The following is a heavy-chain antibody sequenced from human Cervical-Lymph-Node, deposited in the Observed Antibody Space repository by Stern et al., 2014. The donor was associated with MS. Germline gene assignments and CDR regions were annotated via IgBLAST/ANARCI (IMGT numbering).Heavy chain of an antibody. D-gene: IGHD3-22*01. CDR3: ARMSLPHYYDSSGSAWYFDL. Sequence: EVHLVESGGGLVQPGGSLRLSCAASGFTFSSYWMHWVRQAPGKGLVWVSRINSDGSSTSYADSVKGRFTISRDNAKNTLYLQMNSLRAEDTAVYYCARMSLPHYYDSSGSAWYFDLWGRGTLVTVSS. V-gene: IGHV3-74*02. CDR2: INSDGSST. CDR1: GFTFSSYW. J-gene: IGHJ2*01.